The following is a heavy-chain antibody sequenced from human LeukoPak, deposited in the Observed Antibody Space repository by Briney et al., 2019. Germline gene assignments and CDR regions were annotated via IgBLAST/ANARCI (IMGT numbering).Heavy chain of an antibody. D-gene: IGHD3-22*01. CDR1: GFTFSSYA. J-gene: IGHJ1*01. Sequence: GGSLRLSCAASGFTFSSYAMSWVRQAPGKGLEWVANIKTDGSEKYYVDSVKGRFTISRDNAKNSLYLQMNSLRAEDTAVYYCATYSSLNAREFQYWGQGTLVTVSS. CDR2: IKTDGSEK. V-gene: IGHV3-7*01. CDR3: ATYSSLNAREFQY.